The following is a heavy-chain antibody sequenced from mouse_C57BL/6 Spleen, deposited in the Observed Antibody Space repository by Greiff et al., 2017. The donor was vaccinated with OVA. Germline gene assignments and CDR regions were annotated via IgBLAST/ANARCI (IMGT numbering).Heavy chain of an antibody. CDR2: IHPNSGST. D-gene: IGHD1-1*01. CDR1: GYTFTSYW. CDR3: ARTLLYYGSRDYAKGY. J-gene: IGHJ4*01. Sequence: QVQLKQPGAELVKPGASVKLSCKASGYTFTSYWMHWVKQRPVQGLEWIGMIHPNSGSTNYNEKFKSKDTLTVDKSSSTAYMQLSSLTSEDSAVYYCARTLLYYGSRDYAKGYWGQGTSVTVSS. V-gene: IGHV1-64*01.